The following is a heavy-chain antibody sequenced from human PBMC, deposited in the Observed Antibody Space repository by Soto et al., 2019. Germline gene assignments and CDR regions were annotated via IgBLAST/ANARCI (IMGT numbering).Heavy chain of an antibody. CDR3: ARVRGYCSSTSCYGDYGMDV. CDR1: GGSISSGGYY. J-gene: IGHJ6*02. Sequence: QVQLQESGPGLVKPSQTLSLTCTVSGGSISSGGYYWSWIRQHPGKGLEWIGYIYYSGSTYYNPSLKSRVTISVDTSKNQFSLKLSSVTAADTAVYYCARVRGYCSSTSCYGDYGMDVWGQGTTVTVSS. CDR2: IYYSGST. V-gene: IGHV4-31*03. D-gene: IGHD2-2*01.